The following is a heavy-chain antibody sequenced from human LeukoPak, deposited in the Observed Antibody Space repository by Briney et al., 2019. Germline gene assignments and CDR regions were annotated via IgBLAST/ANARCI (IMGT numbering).Heavy chain of an antibody. V-gene: IGHV3-7*03. CDR3: AREGTFGDYRASGDH. CDR2: IKQDGSQK. D-gene: IGHD2-21*02. CDR1: GFTFSTYW. J-gene: IGHJ4*02. Sequence: PGGSLRLSCEASGFTFSTYWMKWVRQAPGKGLEWVANIKQDGSQKYYVDSVKGRFIISRDNAKNSLYLQMNSVRAEDTAVYCCAREGTFGDYRASGDHWGQGALVTVSS.